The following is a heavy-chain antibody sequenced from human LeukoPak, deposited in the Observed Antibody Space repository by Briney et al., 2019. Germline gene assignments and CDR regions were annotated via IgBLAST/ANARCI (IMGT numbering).Heavy chain of an antibody. Sequence: GGSLRLSCAASGLNFSDYYMSWIRQAPGKGLEWVSYISSSGSTIYYADSVKGRFTISRDNAKNSLYLQMNSLRAEDTAVYYCASSPNCGGDCYDYWGQGTLVTVSS. J-gene: IGHJ4*02. CDR2: ISSSGSTI. CDR1: GLNFSDYY. V-gene: IGHV3-11*01. CDR3: ASSPNCGGDCYDY. D-gene: IGHD2-21*01.